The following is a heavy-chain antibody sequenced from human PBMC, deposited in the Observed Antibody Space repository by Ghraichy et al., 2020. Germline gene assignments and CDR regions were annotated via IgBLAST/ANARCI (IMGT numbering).Heavy chain of an antibody. D-gene: IGHD1-26*01. V-gene: IGHV4-34*01. J-gene: IGHJ6*03. Sequence: SETLSLTCAVYGGSFSGYYWSWIRQPPGKGLEWIGEINHSGSTNYNPSLKSRVTISVDTSKNQFSLKLSSVTAADTAVYYCAREGLGGSYRIRYYYYYMDVWGKGTTVTVSS. CDR1: GGSFSGYY. CDR2: INHSGST. CDR3: AREGLGGSYRIRYYYYYMDV.